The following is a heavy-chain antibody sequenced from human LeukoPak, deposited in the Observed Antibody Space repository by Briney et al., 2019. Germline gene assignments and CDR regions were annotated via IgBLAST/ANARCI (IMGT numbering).Heavy chain of an antibody. J-gene: IGHJ3*02. CDR2: IYYSGST. CDR3: VRVMTTVTRSAFDI. CDR1: GGSISSYY. Sequence: SETLSLTCTVSGGSISSYYWSWIRQPPGKGLEWIGYIYYSGSTNYNPSLKSRVTISVDTSKNQFSLKLSSVTAADTAVYYCVRVMTTVTRSAFDIWGQGTMVTVSS. V-gene: IGHV4-59*01. D-gene: IGHD4-17*01.